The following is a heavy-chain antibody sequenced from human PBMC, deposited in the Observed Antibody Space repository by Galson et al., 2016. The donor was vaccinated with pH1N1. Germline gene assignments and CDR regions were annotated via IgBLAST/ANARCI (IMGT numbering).Heavy chain of an antibody. CDR2: INQDGSVK. J-gene: IGHJ4*02. CDR3: SREIAAVGSY. Sequence: SLRLSCAASGFTFSSYWMSWVRKAPGKGLEWVANINQDGSVKYYVDPVKGRFTISRDNAKNSVYLQMNSLSAEDTAVYYWSREIAAVGSYWGQGTLVTVSS. CDR1: GFTFSSYW. V-gene: IGHV3-7*01. D-gene: IGHD6-25*01.